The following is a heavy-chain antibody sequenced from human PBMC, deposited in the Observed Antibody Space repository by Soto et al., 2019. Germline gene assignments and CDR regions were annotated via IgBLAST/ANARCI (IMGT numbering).Heavy chain of an antibody. V-gene: IGHV1-2*04. D-gene: IGHD2-15*01. CDR2: INPNGGGT. J-gene: IGHJ6*02. CDR1: GYTFTGYY. CDR3: ARDPRYCSGGSCYVDYYGMDV. Sequence: ASVKVSCKASGYTFTGYYMHWVRQAPGQGLEWMGWINPNGGGTNYAQKFQGWVTMTRDTSISTAYMELSRLRSDDTAVYYCARDPRYCSGGSCYVDYYGMDVWGQGTTVTVSS.